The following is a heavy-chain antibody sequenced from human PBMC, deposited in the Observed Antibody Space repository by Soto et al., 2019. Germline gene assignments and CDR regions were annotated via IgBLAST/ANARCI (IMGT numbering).Heavy chain of an antibody. CDR1: GFTFSTYT. J-gene: IGHJ3*02. CDR3: AKKGTLDAFDI. V-gene: IGHV3-48*02. Sequence: GGSLRLSCAASGFTFSTYTMIWVRQAPGKGLEGVSYINTVSTDIFYADSAKGRFTISRHNDKNSLFLQMNRLRDEGTAIYYCAKKGTLDAFDIWGQGTMVTVSS. D-gene: IGHD1-7*01. CDR2: INTVSTDI.